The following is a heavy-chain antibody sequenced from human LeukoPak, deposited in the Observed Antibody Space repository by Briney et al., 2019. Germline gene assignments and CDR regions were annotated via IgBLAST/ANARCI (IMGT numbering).Heavy chain of an antibody. CDR2: ISAYNGNT. J-gene: IGHJ4*02. V-gene: IGHV1-18*01. CDR3: ARDLGAYDSSGYIDY. Sequence: ASVEVSCKASGYTFTSYGISWVRQAPGQGLEWMGWISAYNGNTNYVQKLQGRVTMTTDTSTSTAYMGLRSLRSDDTAVYYCARDLGAYDSSGYIDYWGQGTLVTVSS. D-gene: IGHD3-22*01. CDR1: GYTFTSYG.